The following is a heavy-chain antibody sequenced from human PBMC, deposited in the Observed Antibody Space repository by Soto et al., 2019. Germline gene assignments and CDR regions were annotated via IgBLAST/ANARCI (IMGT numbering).Heavy chain of an antibody. V-gene: IGHV3-23*01. CDR1: GFTFSSYA. CDR3: AKDSSSYRNSRRFDFFDY. CDR2: ISGSGGST. D-gene: IGHD6-13*01. Sequence: GGSLRLSCAASGFTFSSYAMSWVRQAPGKGLEWVSAISGSGGSTYYADSVKGRFTISRDNSKNTLYLQMNSLRAEDTAVYYCAKDSSSYRNSRRFDFFDYWGQGTLVTVSS. J-gene: IGHJ4*02.